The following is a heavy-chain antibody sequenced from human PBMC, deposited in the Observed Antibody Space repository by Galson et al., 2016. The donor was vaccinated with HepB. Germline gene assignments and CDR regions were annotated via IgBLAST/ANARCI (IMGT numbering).Heavy chain of an antibody. CDR1: GFTFSSYS. J-gene: IGHJ3*02. D-gene: IGHD1-26*01. CDR3: ARDRIVGAKVYSDAFDI. CDR2: ITTSVSNI. V-gene: IGHV3-48*04. Sequence: SLRLSCAASGFTFSSYSMNWVRQAPGKGLEWVSYITTSVSNIDYGDSVQGRFTISRDNAKNSLYLQMTSLSAEDTAVYYCARDRIVGAKVYSDAFDIWGQGTMVTVSS.